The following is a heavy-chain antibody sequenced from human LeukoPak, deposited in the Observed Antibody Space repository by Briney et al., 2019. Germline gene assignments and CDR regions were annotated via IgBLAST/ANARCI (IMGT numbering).Heavy chain of an antibody. J-gene: IGHJ6*04. CDR1: GYTFTIYG. V-gene: IGHV1-18*04. D-gene: IGHD3-9*01. CDR2: ISAYNGNT. CDR3: ARALYYDILTGYYGDYGMDV. Sequence: ASVKVSFKASGYTFTIYGISWVGQAPGQGLEGMGWISAYNGNTNYTQKLQGRGTITTDTSTSTAYMELRSLRSDDTAVYYCARALYYDILTGYYGDYGMDVWGKGTTVTVSS.